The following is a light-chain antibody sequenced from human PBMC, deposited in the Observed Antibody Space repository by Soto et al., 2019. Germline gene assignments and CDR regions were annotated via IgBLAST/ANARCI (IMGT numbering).Light chain of an antibody. CDR2: AAS. CDR3: QQSSLPIT. V-gene: IGKV1-5*01. CDR1: QSITTW. J-gene: IGKJ5*01. Sequence: DIHMTQSPSTLSAYVGYSGTITCRSRQSITTWLACYQQRPGNAPKLLLYAASSLQSGVPSRFSRSGSGTDFTLPISSLQPEDFATSYCQQSSLPITLGHGTRLAIK.